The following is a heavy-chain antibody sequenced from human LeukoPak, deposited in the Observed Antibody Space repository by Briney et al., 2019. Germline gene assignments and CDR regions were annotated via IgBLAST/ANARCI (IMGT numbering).Heavy chain of an antibody. D-gene: IGHD6-6*01. J-gene: IGHJ4*02. Sequence: GGSLTLSCAASGFIFTSYSMNWVRQAPGKGLEWISYISSSSSTIYYAVSVRSRFTISRDNAKNSLYLQMNSLRAEDTAVYYCARESFAARWDWGQGTLVTVSS. CDR3: ARESFAARWD. CDR1: GFIFTSYS. V-gene: IGHV3-48*04. CDR2: ISSSSSTI.